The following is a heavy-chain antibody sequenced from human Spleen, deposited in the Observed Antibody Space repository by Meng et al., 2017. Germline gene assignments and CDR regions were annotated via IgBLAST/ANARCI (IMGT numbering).Heavy chain of an antibody. D-gene: IGHD1-26*01. Sequence: GGSLRLSCAVSGFSFSGYEMNWVRQSPGKGLVWVSRINSDGSSTSYADSVKGRFTISRDNAKKSLYLQMNSLRAEDTAVYYCAREKTVGATPLDYWGQGTLVTVSS. V-gene: IGHV3-74*01. J-gene: IGHJ4*02. CDR3: AREKTVGATPLDY. CDR1: GFSFSGYE. CDR2: INSDGSST.